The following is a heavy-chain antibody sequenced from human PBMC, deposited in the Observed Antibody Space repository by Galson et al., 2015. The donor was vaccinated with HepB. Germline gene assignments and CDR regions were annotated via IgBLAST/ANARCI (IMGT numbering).Heavy chain of an antibody. J-gene: IGHJ2*01. CDR1: GFTFGDYA. CDR2: IRSKAYGGTT. CDR3: TRGPRNFDL. V-gene: IGHV3-49*04. Sequence: SLRLSCAASGFTFGDYAMSWVRQAPGKGLEWVGFIRSKAYGGTTEYAASVKGRFSISRDDSKSIAYLQMNSLKTEDTAVYYCTRGPRNFDLWGRGTLVTVSS.